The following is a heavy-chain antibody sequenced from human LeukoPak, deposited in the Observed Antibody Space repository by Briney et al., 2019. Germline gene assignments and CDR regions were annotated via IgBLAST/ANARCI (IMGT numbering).Heavy chain of an antibody. J-gene: IGHJ4*02. Sequence: SVKVSCKASGYTFTGYYMHWVRQAPGQGLEWMGGIIPIFGTANYAQKFQGRVTITADESTSTAYMELSSLRSEDTAVYYCARVVPVGGYFDYWGQGTLVTVSS. CDR3: ARVVPVGGYFDY. D-gene: IGHD2-2*01. CDR2: IIPIFGTA. V-gene: IGHV1-69*13. CDR1: GYTFTGYY.